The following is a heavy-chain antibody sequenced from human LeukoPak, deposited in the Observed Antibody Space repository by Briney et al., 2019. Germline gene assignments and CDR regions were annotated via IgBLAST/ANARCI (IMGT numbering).Heavy chain of an antibody. V-gene: IGHV3-53*01. CDR3: AKLPIWGSRQVTSDFDY. D-gene: IGHD3-16*01. J-gene: IGHJ4*02. CDR1: GFTVSSNY. CDR2: IYSGGST. Sequence: PGGSLRLSCAASGFTVSSNYMSWVRQAPGKGLEWVSVIYSGGSTYYADSVKGRFTISRDNSKNTLYLQMNSLRAEDTAVYYCAKLPIWGSRQVTSDFDYWGQGTLATVSS.